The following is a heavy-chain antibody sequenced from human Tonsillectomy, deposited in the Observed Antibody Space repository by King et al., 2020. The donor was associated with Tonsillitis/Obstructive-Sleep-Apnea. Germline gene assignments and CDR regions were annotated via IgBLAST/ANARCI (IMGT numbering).Heavy chain of an antibody. J-gene: IGHJ5*02. CDR3: ARVSAFAWELVPVDP. CDR2: ISGYNGDT. CDR1: GYTFASYG. Sequence: VQLVESGAEVKKPGASVKVSCKASGYTFASYGIIWVRQAPGQGLEWMGWISGYNGDTNYAQKFQGRVTMTTDASASTAYMDRRSLRSDDTAVYYCARVSAFAWELVPVDPWGQGTLVIVSS. D-gene: IGHD1-26*01. V-gene: IGHV1-18*01.